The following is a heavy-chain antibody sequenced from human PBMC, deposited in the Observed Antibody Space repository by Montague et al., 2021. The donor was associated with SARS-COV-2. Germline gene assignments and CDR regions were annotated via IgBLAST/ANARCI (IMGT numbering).Heavy chain of an antibody. J-gene: IGHJ6*02. CDR1: GDSINTYY. Sequence: SETLSLTCTVSGDSINTYYWNWIRQRPAKGLEWLGSIFYTGSTNYKHSLKIRASISLDTSKNQFFLKVTSVTAADTAVYYCAWQGAGSHFYDCVDVWGQGTPVTVSS. D-gene: IGHD1-26*01. CDR3: AWQGAGSHFYDCVDV. V-gene: IGHV4-59*12. CDR2: IFYTGST.